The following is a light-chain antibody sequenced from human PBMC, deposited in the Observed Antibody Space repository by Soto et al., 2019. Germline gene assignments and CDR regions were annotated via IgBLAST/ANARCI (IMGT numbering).Light chain of an antibody. V-gene: IGKV1-5*01. CDR2: DAY. Sequence: DIPMTQSPSILSASVGDRVTITCRASQSIRSWLAWYQQKPGKAPKLLIYDAYSLESGVPSRFSGRRSGTEFTLTIAGLQPEDFASYYCQQYESYSPLTFGGGPKVEIK. CDR3: QQYESYSPLT. CDR1: QSIRSW. J-gene: IGKJ4*01.